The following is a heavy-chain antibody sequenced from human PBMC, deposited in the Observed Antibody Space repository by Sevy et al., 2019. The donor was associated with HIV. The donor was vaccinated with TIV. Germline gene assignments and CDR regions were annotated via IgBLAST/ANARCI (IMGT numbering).Heavy chain of an antibody. CDR1: GFTFSSYG. V-gene: IGHV3-33*01. Sequence: LSLTCAASGFTFSSYGMHWVRQAPGKGLEWVAVIWYDGSNKYYADSVKGRFTISRDNSKNTLYLQMNSLRAEDTAVYYCAREKVAAAGIFYYGMDVWGQGTTVTVSS. CDR3: AREKVAAAGIFYYGMDV. D-gene: IGHD6-13*01. J-gene: IGHJ6*02. CDR2: IWYDGSNK.